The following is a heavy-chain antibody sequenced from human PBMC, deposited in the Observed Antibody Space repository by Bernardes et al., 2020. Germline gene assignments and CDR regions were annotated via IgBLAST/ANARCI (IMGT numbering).Heavy chain of an antibody. Sequence: ASVKVSCKASGYTFTSYDINWVRQATGQGLEWMGWMNPNSGNTGYAQKFQGRVTMTRNTSISTAYMELSSLRSEDTAVYYCASERVGDVVWFDPWGQGTLVTVSS. V-gene: IGHV1-8*01. CDR2: MNPNSGNT. CDR1: GYTFTSYD. J-gene: IGHJ5*02. D-gene: IGHD1-26*01. CDR3: ASERVGDVVWFDP.